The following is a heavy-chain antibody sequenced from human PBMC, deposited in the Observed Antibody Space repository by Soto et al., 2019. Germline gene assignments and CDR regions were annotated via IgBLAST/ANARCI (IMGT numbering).Heavy chain of an antibody. CDR1: GFNVSYNY. J-gene: IGHJ5*02. V-gene: IGHV3-53*02. CDR2: IHSDGGT. CDR3: ASIAVAEGFDP. D-gene: IGHD6-19*01. Sequence: EVQLVETGGGLIQPGGSLRLSCAASGFNVSYNYMSWVRQAPGKGMEWVSIIHSDGGTYYADSVKGRFTISRDNSRNTVYLQMNSLRAEETAVYYCASIAVAEGFDPWGQGTLVTVSS.